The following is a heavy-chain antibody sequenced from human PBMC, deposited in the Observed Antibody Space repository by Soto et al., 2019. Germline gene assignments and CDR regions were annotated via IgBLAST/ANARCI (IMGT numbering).Heavy chain of an antibody. CDR1: GGSISNYY. CDR2: IYYNGNT. J-gene: IGHJ4*02. CDR3: AREGNLGRWIQPLDS. D-gene: IGHD2-2*03. V-gene: IGHV4-59*01. Sequence: PSETLSLTCTVSGGSISNYYWSWIWQPPGKGLEWIGYIYYNGNTKYSPSLKSRVTMSVDTSKNHFSLKLISVTTADTAVYFCAREGNLGRWIQPLDSWGQGTLVTVSS.